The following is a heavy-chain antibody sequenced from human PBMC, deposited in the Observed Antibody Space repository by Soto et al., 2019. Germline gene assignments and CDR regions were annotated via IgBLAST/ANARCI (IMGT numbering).Heavy chain of an antibody. CDR1: RGYVNTFH. CDR3: ARAVYCTTANCWDDFHYYNIDV. CDR2: IFPNGNT. J-gene: IGHJ6*02. Sequence: PSETLSLTCTVSRGYVNTFHWSWVRQPAGKGLEWIGRIFPNGNTDYSPSLKSRVTLSVDTSKNQFSLKLTSVTAADTAVYYCARAVYCTTANCWDDFHYYNIDVWGQGTAVTVSS. V-gene: IGHV4-4*07. D-gene: IGHD2-2*01.